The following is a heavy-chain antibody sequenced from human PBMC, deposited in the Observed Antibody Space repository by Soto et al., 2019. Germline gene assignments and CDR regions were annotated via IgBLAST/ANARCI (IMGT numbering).Heavy chain of an antibody. Sequence: ASVKVSCKASGYTFTSSGISWVRQAPGQGLEWMGWISAYNGNTNYAQKLQGRVTMTTDTSTSTAYMELRSLRSDDTAVYYCARARYFDWSHGDFDYWGQGTLVTVSS. CDR2: ISAYNGNT. CDR3: ARARYFDWSHGDFDY. D-gene: IGHD3-9*01. CDR1: GYTFTSSG. V-gene: IGHV1-18*01. J-gene: IGHJ4*02.